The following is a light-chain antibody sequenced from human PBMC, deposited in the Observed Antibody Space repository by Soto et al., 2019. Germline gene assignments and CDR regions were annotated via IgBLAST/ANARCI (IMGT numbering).Light chain of an antibody. Sequence: EIVLTQSPGTLSLSPGERATLSCRASQSVSSSYLAWYQQKPGQAPRLLIYGASSRATGIPDRFSGSGSGTDFTLTSSRLEHEGFAVYYCQQYGTSPMTFGGGTKVEIK. V-gene: IGKV3-20*01. CDR3: QQYGTSPMT. CDR2: GAS. J-gene: IGKJ4*01. CDR1: QSVSSSY.